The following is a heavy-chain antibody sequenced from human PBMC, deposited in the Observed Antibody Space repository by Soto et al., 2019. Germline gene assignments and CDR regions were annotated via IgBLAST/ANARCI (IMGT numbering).Heavy chain of an antibody. V-gene: IGHV4-59*01. CDR3: ARAWQYSSGFFDY. D-gene: IGHD6-19*01. CDR1: GGSLSSYY. CDR2: FYYSGST. J-gene: IGHJ4*02. Sequence: ASETLSLTCTASGGSLSSYYWAWIRQPPGKGLEWIGYFYYSGSTNYNPSLKSRVTISVDTSKNPFSLKLSSVTAADTAVYYCARAWQYSSGFFDYWGQGTLVNVSS.